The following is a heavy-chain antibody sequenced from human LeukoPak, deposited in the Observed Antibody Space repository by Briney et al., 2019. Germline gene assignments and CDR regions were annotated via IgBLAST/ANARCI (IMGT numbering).Heavy chain of an antibody. CDR3: ASGEDCTNGVCYLGGYYYYVDV. J-gene: IGHJ6*03. V-gene: IGHV7-4-1*02. CDR2: INTNTGNP. Sequence: GASVKVSCKASGYSFTSFGMNWVRQAPGQGLEWLGWINTNTGNPTYAQGFTGRFVFSLDTSVSTAYLQISSLKAEDTAVYYCASGEDCTNGVCYLGGYYYYVDVWGKGTTVTVSS. D-gene: IGHD2-8*01. CDR1: GYSFTSFG.